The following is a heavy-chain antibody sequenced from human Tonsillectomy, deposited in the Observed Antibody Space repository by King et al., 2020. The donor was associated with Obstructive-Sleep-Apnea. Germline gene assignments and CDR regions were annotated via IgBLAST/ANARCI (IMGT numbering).Heavy chain of an antibody. CDR1: GYTFTSYD. D-gene: IGHD3-10*01. J-gene: IGHJ4*02. V-gene: IGHV1-8*01. CDR2: INPNSGNT. Sequence: QLVQSGAEVKTPGASVKVSCKTTGYTFTSYDINWVRQATGQGLEWMGWINPNSGNTGYAQQLQGTIHITRNTSTNTAYMELSSLISEDTAVYYCVRARVRIDYWGQGTPVTVSS. CDR3: VRARVRIDY.